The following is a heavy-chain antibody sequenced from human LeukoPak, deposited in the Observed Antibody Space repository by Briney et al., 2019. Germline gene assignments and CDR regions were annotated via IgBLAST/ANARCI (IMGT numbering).Heavy chain of an antibody. CDR3: ASEGRGYSYSYAFDI. V-gene: IGHV5-51*01. CDR2: IYPGDSDT. Sequence: GESLKISCKGSGYSFTRYWIGWVRQMPGKGLEWMGIIYPGDSDTRYSPSFQGQVTISAVKSISTAYLQWSSLKASDTAMYYCASEGRGYSYSYAFDIWGQGTMVTVSS. CDR1: GYSFTRYW. J-gene: IGHJ3*02. D-gene: IGHD5-18*01.